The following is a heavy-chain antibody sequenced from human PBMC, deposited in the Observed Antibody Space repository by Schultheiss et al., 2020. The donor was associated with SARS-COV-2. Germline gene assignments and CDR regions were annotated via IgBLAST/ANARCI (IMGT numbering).Heavy chain of an antibody. V-gene: IGHV1-69*06. CDR2: IIPIFGTA. J-gene: IGHJ6*02. Sequence: SVKVSCKASGSIFTGYYIHWVRQAPGRGLEWMGGIIPIFGTANYAQKFQGRVTITADKSTSTAYMELSSLRSEDTAVYYCARGGTIFGGNGMDVWGQGTTVTVSS. CDR1: GSIFTGYY. D-gene: IGHD3-3*01. CDR3: ARGGTIFGGNGMDV.